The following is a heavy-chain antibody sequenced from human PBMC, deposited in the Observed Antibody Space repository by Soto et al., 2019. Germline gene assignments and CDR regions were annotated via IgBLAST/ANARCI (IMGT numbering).Heavy chain of an antibody. CDR2: ISYDGSNK. CDR3: ARDRAVRGVIPTEDTFSGGMDV. J-gene: IGHJ6*02. D-gene: IGHD3-10*01. CDR1: GFTFSSYG. V-gene: IGHV3-30*03. Sequence: PGGSLRLSCAASGFTFSSYGMHWVRQAPGKGLEWVAVISYDGSNKYYADSVKGRFTISRDNAKNSLYLQMNSLRAEDTAVYYCARDRAVRGVIPTEDTFSGGMDVWGQGTTVTVSS.